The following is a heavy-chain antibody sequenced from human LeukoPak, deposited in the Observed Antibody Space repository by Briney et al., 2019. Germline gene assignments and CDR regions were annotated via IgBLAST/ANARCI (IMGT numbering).Heavy chain of an antibody. CDR3: ARDGYYGSGISI. V-gene: IGHV3-48*01. J-gene: IGHJ4*02. CDR1: GFTLSSYS. CDR2: ISSSSSTI. D-gene: IGHD3-10*01. Sequence: GGSLRLSCAASGFTLSSYSMNWVRQAPGKGLEWVSYISSSSSTIYYADPVKGRFTISRDNAKNSLYLQMNSLRAEDTAVYYCARDGYYGSGISIWGQGTLVTVSS.